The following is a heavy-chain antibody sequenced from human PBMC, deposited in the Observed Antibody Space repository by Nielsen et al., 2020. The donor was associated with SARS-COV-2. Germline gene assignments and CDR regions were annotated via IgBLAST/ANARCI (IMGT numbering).Heavy chain of an antibody. D-gene: IGHD6-13*01. CDR2: ISSSSSYI. V-gene: IGHV3-21*01. Sequence: WIRQPPGKGLEWVSSISSSSSYIYYADSVKGRFTISRDNAKNSLYLQMNSLRAEDTAVYYCARDYSSRAFDIWGQGTMVTVSS. J-gene: IGHJ3*02. CDR3: ARDYSSRAFDI.